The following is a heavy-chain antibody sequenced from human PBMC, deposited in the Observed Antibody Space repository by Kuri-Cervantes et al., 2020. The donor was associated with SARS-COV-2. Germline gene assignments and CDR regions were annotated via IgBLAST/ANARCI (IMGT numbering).Heavy chain of an antibody. V-gene: IGHV3-53*05. CDR3: AKDDLSSSFDY. J-gene: IGHJ4*02. Sequence: GSLRLSCAASGCTVSSNYMSWVRQAPGKGLEWVSVIYSGGSTYYADSVKGRFTISRDNSKNTVYLQMNSLRAEDTAVYYCAKDDLSSSFDYWGQGTLVTVSS. CDR1: GCTVSSNY. CDR2: IYSGGST. D-gene: IGHD6-6*01.